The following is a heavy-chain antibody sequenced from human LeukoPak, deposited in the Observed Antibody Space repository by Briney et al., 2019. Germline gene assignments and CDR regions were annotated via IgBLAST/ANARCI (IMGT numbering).Heavy chain of an antibody. CDR1: GFTFSSYS. Sequence: GGSLRLSCAASGFTFSSYSMNWVRQAPGKGLEWVSSISSNSRYIYYADSMRGRFTLSRDNAKNSLYLQMNSLRAEDTAVYYCARIPAGHYYGSGSYYFFNYWGQGTLVTVSS. CDR2: ISSNSRYI. J-gene: IGHJ4*02. D-gene: IGHD3-10*01. CDR3: ARIPAGHYYGSGSYYFFNY. V-gene: IGHV3-21*06.